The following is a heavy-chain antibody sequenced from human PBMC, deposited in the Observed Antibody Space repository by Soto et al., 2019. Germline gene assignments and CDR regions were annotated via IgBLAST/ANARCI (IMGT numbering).Heavy chain of an antibody. CDR2: IYPGDSKT. CDR3: ARSRRGAYSSGWYSPSGYYNYGIDV. Sequence: PGESLKISCKGSGFSFTTYWIAWVRQMPGKGLEWMGIIYPGDSKTTYSPSFQGQVTISADKSISTAYLQWSSLKASDTAMYYCARSRRGAYSSGWYSPSGYYNYGIDVRGQGTKVTVSS. D-gene: IGHD6-19*01. V-gene: IGHV5-51*01. J-gene: IGHJ6*02. CDR1: GFSFTTYW.